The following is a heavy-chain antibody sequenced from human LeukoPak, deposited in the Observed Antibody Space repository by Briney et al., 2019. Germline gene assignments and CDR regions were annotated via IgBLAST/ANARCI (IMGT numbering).Heavy chain of an antibody. CDR1: GGSISGFY. J-gene: IGHJ4*02. CDR3: ARCGYNSGWYNFDY. V-gene: IGHV4-59*08. Sequence: SETLSLTCNVSGGSISGFYWSWIRQPPGKGLEWIGYIYYSGSTTYNPSLKSRVTTSVDTSENRFSLKLTSVTAADTAVYYCARCGYNSGWYNFDYWGQGTLVTVSS. CDR2: IYYSGST. D-gene: IGHD6-19*01.